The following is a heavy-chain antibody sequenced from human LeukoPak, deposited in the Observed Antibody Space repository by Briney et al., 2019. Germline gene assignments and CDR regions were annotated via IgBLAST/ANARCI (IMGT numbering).Heavy chain of an antibody. Sequence: SVKVSCTASGGTFSSYAISWVRQAPGQGLEWMGRIIPILGIANYAQKFQGRVTITADKSTSTAYMELSSLRSEDTAVYYCAASGATKKRTYYFDYWGQGTLVTVSS. CDR2: IIPILGIA. CDR3: AASGATKKRTYYFDY. D-gene: IGHD1-26*01. V-gene: IGHV1-69*04. CDR1: GGTFSSYA. J-gene: IGHJ4*02.